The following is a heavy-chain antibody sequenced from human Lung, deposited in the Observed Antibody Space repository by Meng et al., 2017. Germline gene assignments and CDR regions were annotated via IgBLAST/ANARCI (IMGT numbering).Heavy chain of an antibody. V-gene: IGHV4-34*01. Sequence: GHLLDVGEGLWSVSRTLSLPGVGSCGSFRDDYWSWIRQPPGKGLEWIGEINHSGSTNYNPSLESRATISVDTSQNNLSLKLSSVTAADSAVYYCARGPTTMAHDFDYWGQGTLVTVSS. D-gene: IGHD4-11*01. CDR3: ARGPTTMAHDFDY. CDR1: CGSFRDDY. CDR2: INHSGST. J-gene: IGHJ4*02.